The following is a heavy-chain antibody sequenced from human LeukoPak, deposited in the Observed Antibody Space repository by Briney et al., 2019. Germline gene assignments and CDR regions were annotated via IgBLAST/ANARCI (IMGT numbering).Heavy chain of an antibody. D-gene: IGHD5-18*01. CDR3: ASRKDTPHLPDY. CDR1: GFTFSLYA. V-gene: IGHV3-30*04. J-gene: IGHJ4*02. CDR2: ISYDGTKK. Sequence: PGGSLRLSCAASGFTFSLYAMHWVRQAPGKGLEWVSVISYDGTKKYYADSVRGRLTISRDNSQNTLYLQMNSLKPEDTAVYYCASRKDTPHLPDYWGQGTLVTV.